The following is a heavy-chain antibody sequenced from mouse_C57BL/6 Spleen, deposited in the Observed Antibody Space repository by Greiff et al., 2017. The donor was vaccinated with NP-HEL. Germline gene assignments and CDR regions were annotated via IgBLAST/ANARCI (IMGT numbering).Heavy chain of an antibody. CDR2: IDPANGNT. J-gene: IGHJ2*01. CDR1: GFNIKNTY. D-gene: IGHD2-9*01. CDR3: ASPTMVTGYYFDY. Sequence: VQLKESVAELVRPGASVKLSCTASGFNIKNTYMHWVKQRPEQGLEWIGRIDPANGNTKYAPKFQGKATITADTSSNTAYLQLSSLTSEDTAIYYCASPTMVTGYYFDYWGQGTTLTVSS. V-gene: IGHV14-3*01.